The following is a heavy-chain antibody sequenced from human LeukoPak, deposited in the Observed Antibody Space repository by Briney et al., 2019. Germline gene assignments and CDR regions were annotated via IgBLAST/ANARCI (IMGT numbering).Heavy chain of an antibody. D-gene: IGHD1-1*01. Sequence: SETLSLTCTVSGGSINSYYWSWIRQTPGKGLEWIGEINHSGSTNYNPSLKSRVTISVDTSKNQFSLKLSSVTAADTAVYYCARGRQRVYYYYYYMDVWGKGTTVTVSS. J-gene: IGHJ6*03. CDR1: GGSINSYY. CDR3: ARGRQRVYYYYYYMDV. CDR2: INHSGST. V-gene: IGHV4-34*01.